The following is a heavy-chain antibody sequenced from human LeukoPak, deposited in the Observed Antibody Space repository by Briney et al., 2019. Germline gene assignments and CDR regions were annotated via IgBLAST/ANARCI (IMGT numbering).Heavy chain of an antibody. J-gene: IGHJ5*02. Sequence: KPSETLSLTCSVSDGSISSGYYYWAWIRQPPGKGPEWIGSIYYSGTTYPNSSLKSRVTISVDTSKNQFSLKLSSVTAADTAVYYCARQPKSCAPGIFITGKACWFDPWGQGTLVTVSS. V-gene: IGHV4-39*01. CDR3: ARQPKSCAPGIFITGKACWFDP. CDR2: IYYSGTT. CDR1: DGSISSGYYY. D-gene: IGHD3-10*01.